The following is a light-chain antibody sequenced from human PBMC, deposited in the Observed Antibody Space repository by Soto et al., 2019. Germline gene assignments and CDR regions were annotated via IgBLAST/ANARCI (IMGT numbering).Light chain of an antibody. Sequence: EIVLPPSPATLSLSHVSGSTLSCRASESVAGYLAWYQQKPGLPPRLLIYETSNRVIGLPARFSGIGSGTDFTLTISSLDPADLAVYYGQQRSAWPQITCGQGTRLEIK. J-gene: IGKJ5*01. V-gene: IGKV3-11*01. CDR1: ESVAGY. CDR2: ETS. CDR3: QQRSAWPQIT.